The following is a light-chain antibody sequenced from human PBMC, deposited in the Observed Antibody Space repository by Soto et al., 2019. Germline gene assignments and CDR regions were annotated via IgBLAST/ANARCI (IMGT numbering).Light chain of an antibody. CDR2: LNSDGSH. Sequence: QPVLTQSPSASASLGASVNLTCTLTGGHSTYSIGWHQQQPQRGPRFLMRLNSDGSHSKGDGIPDRFSGSSSGAERFLTISSLQSEDEADYYCHPWGRGIGVFGGGTQLTVL. V-gene: IGLV4-69*02. J-gene: IGLJ2*01. CDR1: GGHSTYS. CDR3: HPWGRGIGV.